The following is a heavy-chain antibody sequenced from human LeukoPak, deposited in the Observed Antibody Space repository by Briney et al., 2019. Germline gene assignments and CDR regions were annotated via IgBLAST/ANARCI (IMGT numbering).Heavy chain of an antibody. Sequence: TGGSLRLSCAASGFTFSSYSMNWVRQAPGKGLEWVSILSDSGVYTYYADSVKGRFTISRDNSNNMLYLQMNSLRAEDTAVYYCAKKAHYDAYAKYFDYWGQGTLVTVSS. V-gene: IGHV3-23*01. CDR3: AKKAHYDAYAKYFDY. D-gene: IGHD4-17*01. CDR2: LSDSGVYT. J-gene: IGHJ4*02. CDR1: GFTFSSYS.